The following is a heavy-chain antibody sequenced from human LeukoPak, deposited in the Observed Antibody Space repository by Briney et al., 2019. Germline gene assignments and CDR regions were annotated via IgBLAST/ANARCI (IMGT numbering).Heavy chain of an antibody. CDR3: AREGAGLYDI. CDR2: IYYSGSA. Sequence: PSETLSLTCTVSGGSISSGGYYWSWLRQHPGKGLEWIGYIYYSGSAYYNPSLKSRVTISVDTSKNQFSLKLSSVTAADTAVYYCAREGAGLYDIWGQGTLVTVSS. CDR1: GGSISSGGYY. V-gene: IGHV4-31*03. D-gene: IGHD3-9*01. J-gene: IGHJ4*02.